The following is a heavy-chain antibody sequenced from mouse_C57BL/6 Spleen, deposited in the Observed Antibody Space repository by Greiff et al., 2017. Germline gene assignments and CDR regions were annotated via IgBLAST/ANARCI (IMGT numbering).Heavy chain of an antibody. CDR3: AREVYYDYDEGEAWFAY. D-gene: IGHD2-4*01. V-gene: IGHV3-6*01. Sequence: EVKLMESGPGLVKPSQSLSLTCSVTGYSITSGYYWNWIRQFPGNKLEWMGYISYDGSNNYNPSLKNRISITRDTSKNQFFLKLNSVTTEDTATYYCAREVYYDYDEGEAWFAYWGQGTLVTVSA. J-gene: IGHJ3*01. CDR1: GYSITSGYY. CDR2: ISYDGSN.